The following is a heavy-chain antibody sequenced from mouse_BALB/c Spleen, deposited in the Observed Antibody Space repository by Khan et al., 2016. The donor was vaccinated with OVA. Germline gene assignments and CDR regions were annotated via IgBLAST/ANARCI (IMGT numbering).Heavy chain of an antibody. CDR3: VREGAYYRSDGWFAY. CDR2: IIPSNDYT. V-gene: IGHV1-4*01. CDR1: GYTFTTYT. D-gene: IGHD2-14*01. Sequence: VQLQQSGAELARPGASVKMSCKASGYTFTTYTIYWVKQRPGQGLEWIGYIIPSNDYTNYNQKFKDRATLTADKSSSTAYMQLSSLTSEDSAVYYCVREGAYYRSDGWFAYWGQGTLVTVSA. J-gene: IGHJ3*01.